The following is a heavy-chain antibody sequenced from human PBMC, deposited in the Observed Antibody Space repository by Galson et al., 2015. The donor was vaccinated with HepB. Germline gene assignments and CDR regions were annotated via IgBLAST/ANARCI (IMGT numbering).Heavy chain of an antibody. Sequence: SLRLSCAASGFTFTDAWVSWVRQAPGKGLEWVGRNKSKTFGGTVDYATPVKGRFTISRDDSKHTLSLLMNSLKTEDTAVYYCTTTVRPEDFIDYWGQGTLVTVSS. CDR3: TTTVRPEDFIDY. D-gene: IGHD1-14*01. V-gene: IGHV3-15*01. J-gene: IGHJ4*02. CDR2: NKSKTFGGTV. CDR1: GFTFTDAW.